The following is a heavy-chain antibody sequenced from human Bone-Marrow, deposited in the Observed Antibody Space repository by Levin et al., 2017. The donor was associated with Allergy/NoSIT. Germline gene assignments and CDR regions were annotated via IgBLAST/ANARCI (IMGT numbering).Heavy chain of an antibody. V-gene: IGHV3-7*01. CDR3: TRYGTGWYNFDS. CDR1: GFTFRNYW. Sequence: GGSLRLSCAASGFTFRNYWMSWVRQTPGKGLEWVANIKEDGSQAYYVDSVKARFTISRDNAKNSLSLQMNSLRAEDTALYYCTRYGTGWYNFDSWGQGTLVTVSS. CDR2: IKEDGSQA. D-gene: IGHD6-19*01. J-gene: IGHJ4*02.